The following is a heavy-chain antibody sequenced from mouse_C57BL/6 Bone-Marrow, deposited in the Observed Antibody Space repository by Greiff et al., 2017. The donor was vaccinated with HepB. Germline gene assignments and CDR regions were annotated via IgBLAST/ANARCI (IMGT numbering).Heavy chain of an antibody. CDR1: GYTFTDYN. D-gene: IGHD1-1*01. V-gene: IGHV1-18*01. Sequence: EVKLQESGPELVKPGASVKIPCKASGYTFTDYNMDWVKQSHGKSLEWIGDINPNNGGTIYNQKFKGKATLTVDKSSSTAYMELRSLTSEDTAVYYCARLRYWYFDVWGTGTTVTVSS. CDR3: ARLRYWYFDV. CDR2: INPNNGGT. J-gene: IGHJ1*03.